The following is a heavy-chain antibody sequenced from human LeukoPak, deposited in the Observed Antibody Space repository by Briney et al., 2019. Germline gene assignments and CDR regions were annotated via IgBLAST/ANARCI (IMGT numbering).Heavy chain of an antibody. CDR1: GYSFTSYW. CDR3: ARTSGSYGYIGYYYYMDV. D-gene: IGHD5-18*01. Sequence: GESLKISCKGSGYSFTSYWIGWVRQLPGKGLEWMGIIYPGDSDTRYSPSFQGQVTISADKSISTAYLQWSSLKASDTAMYYCARTSGSYGYIGYYYYMDVWGKGTTVTVSS. J-gene: IGHJ6*03. V-gene: IGHV5-51*01. CDR2: IYPGDSDT.